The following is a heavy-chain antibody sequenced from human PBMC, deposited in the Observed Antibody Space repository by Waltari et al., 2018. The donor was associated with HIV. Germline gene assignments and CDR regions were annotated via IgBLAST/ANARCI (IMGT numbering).Heavy chain of an antibody. CDR2: IYYSGST. CDR1: GGSISSSSYY. V-gene: IGHV4-39*01. J-gene: IGHJ6*02. Sequence: QLQLQESGPGLVKPSETLSLTCTVSGGSISSSSYYWGWIRQPPGKGLEWIGSIYYSGSTYYNPSLKSRVTISVDTSKNQFSLKLSSVTAADTAVYYCARHLLGITMVRGANYGMDVWGQGTTVTVSS. CDR3: ARHLLGITMVRGANYGMDV. D-gene: IGHD3-10*01.